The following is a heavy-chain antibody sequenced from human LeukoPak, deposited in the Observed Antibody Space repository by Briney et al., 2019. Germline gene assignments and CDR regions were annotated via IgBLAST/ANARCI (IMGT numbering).Heavy chain of an antibody. Sequence: GGSLRLSCAASGFTFSSYAMHWVRQAPGKGLEWVSAISGSGGSTYYADSVKGRFTISRDNSKNTLYLQMNSLRAEDTAVYYCAKDHISLRYFDWLPSFDYWGQGTLVTVSS. CDR3: AKDHISLRYFDWLPSFDY. J-gene: IGHJ4*02. CDR1: GFTFSSYA. CDR2: ISGSGGST. V-gene: IGHV3-23*01. D-gene: IGHD3-9*01.